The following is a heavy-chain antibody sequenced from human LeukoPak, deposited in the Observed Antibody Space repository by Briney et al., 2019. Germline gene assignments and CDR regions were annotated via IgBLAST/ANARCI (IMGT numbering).Heavy chain of an antibody. V-gene: IGHV3-7*01. J-gene: IGHJ1*01. CDR1: GFTFTTYW. Sequence: GGSLRLSCAASGFTFTTYWMSWVRQAPGKGLEWVANINQDDTEKYYVDSVKGRFTISRDNAKNSLYLQMNSLRVEDTAIYYCAKVAKYYYGSETYYFFAHWGQGTPVTVSS. CDR3: AKVAKYYYGSETYYFFAH. CDR2: INQDDTEK. D-gene: IGHD3-10*01.